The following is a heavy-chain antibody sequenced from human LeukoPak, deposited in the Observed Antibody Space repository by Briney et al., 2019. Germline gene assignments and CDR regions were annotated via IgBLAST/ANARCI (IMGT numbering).Heavy chain of an antibody. V-gene: IGHV4-59*08. Sequence: SETLSLTCTVSGGSISSYYWSWIRQPPGKGLEWIGYIYYSGSTNYNPSPKSRVTISVDTSKNQFSLKLSSVTAADTAVYYCARSMVHYDILTGYYNAYYFDYWGQGTLVTVSS. J-gene: IGHJ4*02. CDR2: IYYSGST. D-gene: IGHD3-9*01. CDR3: ARSMVHYDILTGYYNAYYFDY. CDR1: GGSISSYY.